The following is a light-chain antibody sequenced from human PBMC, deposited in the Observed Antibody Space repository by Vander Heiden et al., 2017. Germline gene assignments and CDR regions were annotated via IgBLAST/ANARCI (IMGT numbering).Light chain of an antibody. CDR1: ACAVTSGNF. Sequence: QTVVTQEPSLSVPPGGTVTLTCASSACAVTSGNFPNWFQQKPAQVPSALINSTTTQRSWTPARFSGSRLGDKAALTLSGVQPEDEADYYCRLYYGSSVVFGGGTKLTVL. CDR3: RLYYGSSVV. V-gene: IGLV7-43*01. J-gene: IGLJ2*01. CDR2: STT.